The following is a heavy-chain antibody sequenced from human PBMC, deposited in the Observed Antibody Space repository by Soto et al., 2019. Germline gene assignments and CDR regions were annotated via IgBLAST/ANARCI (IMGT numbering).Heavy chain of an antibody. J-gene: IGHJ4*02. CDR2: ISASGGTS. D-gene: IGHD3-10*01. CDR1: GYTFRDYA. CDR3: AKHFFYGSGSYLAYDY. V-gene: IGHV3-23*01. Sequence: EVHLLESGGGLTQAGGSLRLSCAASGYTFRDYAMHWVRQAPGKGLEWVSSISASGGTSYHADSVKGRFTISRDNSENTLSLHMNSLRVDDTAIYFCAKHFFYGSGSYLAYDYWGQGTLVCVSS.